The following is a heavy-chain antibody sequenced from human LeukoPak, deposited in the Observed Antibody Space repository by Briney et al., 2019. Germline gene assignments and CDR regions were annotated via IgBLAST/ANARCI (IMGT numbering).Heavy chain of an antibody. CDR1: GGSISSGSYY. V-gene: IGHV4-61*02. CDR2: IYTSGST. D-gene: IGHD2-2*02. CDR3: ARAVGDCSSTSCYNMDV. J-gene: IGHJ6*03. Sequence: PSETLSLTCTVSGGSISSGSYYWSGIRQPAGKGLEWIGRIYTSGSTNYNPSLKSRVTISVDTSKNQFSLKLSSVTAADTAVYYCARAVGDCSSTSCYNMDVWGKGTTVTVSS.